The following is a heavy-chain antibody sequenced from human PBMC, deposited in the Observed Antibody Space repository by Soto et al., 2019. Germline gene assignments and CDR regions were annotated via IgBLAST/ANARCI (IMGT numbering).Heavy chain of an antibody. V-gene: IGHV1-18*01. Sequence: ASVKVSCKAADYSFTSLGLSWVLQAPGQGLEWMGWISGYNGNTKYAQRLQGRVTMTTDASTSTAYMELRGLTSDDTAVYYCARDQSTGWFGKESGMDVWGQGTTVTVSS. CDR3: ARDQSTGWFGKESGMDV. D-gene: IGHD6-19*01. CDR1: DYSFTSLG. CDR2: ISGYNGNT. J-gene: IGHJ6*02.